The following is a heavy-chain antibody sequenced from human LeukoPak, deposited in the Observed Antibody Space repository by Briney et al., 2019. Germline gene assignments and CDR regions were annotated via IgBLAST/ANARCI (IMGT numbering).Heavy chain of an antibody. Sequence: GGSLRLPCAASGFTFSSYEMNWVRQAPGKGLEWVSYISSSGSTIYYADSVKGRFTISRDNAKNSLYLQVNSLRAEDTAVYYCARIMITVTTSDYWGQGTLVTVSS. J-gene: IGHJ4*02. CDR1: GFTFSSYE. CDR2: ISSSGSTI. CDR3: ARIMITVTTSDY. D-gene: IGHD4-17*01. V-gene: IGHV3-48*03.